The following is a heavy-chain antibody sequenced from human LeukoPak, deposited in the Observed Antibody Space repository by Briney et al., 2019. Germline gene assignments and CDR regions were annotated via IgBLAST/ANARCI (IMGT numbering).Heavy chain of an antibody. CDR3: AKSLAVAARWDY. Sequence: GGSLRLSCAASGFTFSSYSMNWVRQAPGKGLEWVSLISSSSTYIYYADSVKGRFTISRDNAKNSLYLQMNSLRAEDTAVYYCAKSLAVAARWDYWGQGTLVTVSS. J-gene: IGHJ4*02. V-gene: IGHV3-21*04. D-gene: IGHD6-19*01. CDR1: GFTFSSYS. CDR2: ISSSSTYI.